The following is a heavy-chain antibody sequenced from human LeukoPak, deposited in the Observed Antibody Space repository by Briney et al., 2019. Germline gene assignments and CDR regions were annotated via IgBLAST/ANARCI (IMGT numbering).Heavy chain of an antibody. J-gene: IGHJ4*02. V-gene: IGHV4-4*07. CDR2: IYTSGST. CDR3: ARDSLHCNGGRCFHMRVFDY. Sequence: SETLSLTCTVSAGSISSYYWSWIRQPAGKGLEWIGRIYTSGSTNYNPSLKSRVTMSVDTSKNQFSLKLNSVTAADTAVYYCARDSLHCNGGRCFHMRVFDYWGQGALVTVSS. CDR1: AGSISSYY. D-gene: IGHD2-15*01.